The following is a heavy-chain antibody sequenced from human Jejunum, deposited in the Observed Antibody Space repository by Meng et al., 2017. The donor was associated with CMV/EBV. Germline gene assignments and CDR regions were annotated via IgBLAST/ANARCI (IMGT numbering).Heavy chain of an antibody. CDR1: DSVSSNSAA. V-gene: IGHV6-1*01. CDR3: ARAGSGGRSFDY. Sequence: DSVSSNSAAWSWIRQSPSRGLEWLGRTYYRSKWYNDYAVSVKSRITINSDTSKNQFSLQLNSVTPDDTAVYYCARAGSGGRSFDYWGPGTLVTVSS. CDR2: TYYRSKWYN. J-gene: IGHJ4*02. D-gene: IGHD6-19*01.